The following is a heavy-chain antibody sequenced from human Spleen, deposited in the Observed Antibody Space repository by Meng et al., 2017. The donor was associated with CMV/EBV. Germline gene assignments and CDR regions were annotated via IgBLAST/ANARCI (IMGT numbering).Heavy chain of an antibody. CDR3: AKELEYQLLYGYFDY. CDR2: ISGSGGST. V-gene: IGHV3-23*01. J-gene: IGHJ4*02. D-gene: IGHD2-2*02. CDR1: GFTGSINR. Sequence: GESLKISCAASGFTGSINRMRWVRQAPGKGLEWVSAISGSGGSTYYADSVKGRFTISRDNSKNTLYLQMNSLRAEDTAVYYCAKELEYQLLYGYFDYWGQGTLVTVSS.